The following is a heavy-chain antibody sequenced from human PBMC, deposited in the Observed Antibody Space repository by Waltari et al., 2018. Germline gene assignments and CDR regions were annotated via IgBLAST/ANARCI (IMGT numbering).Heavy chain of an antibody. CDR2: TYYRSKWYS. V-gene: IGHV6-1*01. J-gene: IGHJ4*02. D-gene: IGHD3-16*02. CDR1: GDSVSSNTA. Sequence: QVQLQQSGPGLVMPSQTLSLTCVISGDSVSSNTAWNWLRQSPSRGLEWLGRTYYRSKWYSEYAISVKSRISINPDTSRSLFSLQLNSVTPDDTAVYYCARGRYTAFDYWGQGTLVTVSS. CDR3: ARGRYTAFDY.